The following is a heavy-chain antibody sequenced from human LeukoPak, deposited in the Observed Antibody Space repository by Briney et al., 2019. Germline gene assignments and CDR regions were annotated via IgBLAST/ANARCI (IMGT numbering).Heavy chain of an antibody. Sequence: GASVKVSCKASGYTFTGYYMHWVRRAPGQGLEWMGWINPNSGGTNYAQKFQGRVTMTRDTSISTAYMELSRLRSDDTAVYYCARAGGITGYYLGRPFDYWGQGTLVTVSS. D-gene: IGHD1-20*01. CDR1: GYTFTGYY. CDR2: INPNSGGT. CDR3: ARAGGITGYYLGRPFDY. J-gene: IGHJ4*02. V-gene: IGHV1-2*02.